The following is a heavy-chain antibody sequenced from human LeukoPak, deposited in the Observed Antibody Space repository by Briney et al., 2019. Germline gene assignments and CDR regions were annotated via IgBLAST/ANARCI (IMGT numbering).Heavy chain of an antibody. CDR1: GGSISSCY. Sequence: SETLSLTCTVSGGSISSCYWSWIRQPPGKGLEWIGYIYTSGSTNYNPSLKSRVTISVDTSKNQFSLKLSSVTAADTAVYYCARAYDTSGYYPEFDSWGQGALVTVSS. CDR3: ARAYDTSGYYPEFDS. J-gene: IGHJ4*02. CDR2: IYTSGST. D-gene: IGHD3-22*01. V-gene: IGHV4-4*09.